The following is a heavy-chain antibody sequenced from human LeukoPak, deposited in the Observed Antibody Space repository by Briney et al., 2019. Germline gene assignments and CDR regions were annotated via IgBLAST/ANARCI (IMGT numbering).Heavy chain of an antibody. J-gene: IGHJ1*01. CDR3: ARGGDSVSEAAF. Sequence: GSLRLSCAASGFTFSINWMTWVRQAPGKGPEWLANTNPEGGDKYYVDSVKGRFTISRDNAKNSVFLHLNSLRAEDTAVYYCARGGDSVSEAAFWGQGTLVTVSS. CDR2: TNPEGGDK. D-gene: IGHD6-25*01. V-gene: IGHV3-7*01. CDR1: GFTFSINW.